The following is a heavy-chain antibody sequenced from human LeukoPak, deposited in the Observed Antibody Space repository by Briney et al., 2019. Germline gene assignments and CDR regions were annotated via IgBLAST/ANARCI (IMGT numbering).Heavy chain of an antibody. V-gene: IGHV1-2*04. CDR1: GYTFTGYY. CDR3: ARGALLWFGELSDWFDP. J-gene: IGHJ5*02. CDR2: INPNSGGT. D-gene: IGHD3-10*01. Sequence: ASVKVSCKASGYTFTGYYTHWVRQAPGQGLEWMGWINPNSGGTNYAQKFQGWVTMTRDTSISTAYMELSRLRSDDTAVYYCARGALLWFGELSDWFDPWGQGTLVTVSS.